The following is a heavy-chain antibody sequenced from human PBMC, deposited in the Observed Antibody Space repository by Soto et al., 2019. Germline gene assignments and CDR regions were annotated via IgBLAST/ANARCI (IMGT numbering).Heavy chain of an antibody. CDR2: ISYDGSNK. CDR3: TKDPASRSGWFGWFDF. V-gene: IGHV3-30*18. CDR1: GFIFSNYG. D-gene: IGHD6-19*01. J-gene: IGHJ4*02. Sequence: GGSLRLSCAASGFIFSNYGFHWVRRAPGKGLERVAVISYDGSNKYYADSVKGRFTISRDNSKNTLYLQMNSLIAEEDTAVYYCTKDPASRSGWFGWFDFWGQGTQVTVSS.